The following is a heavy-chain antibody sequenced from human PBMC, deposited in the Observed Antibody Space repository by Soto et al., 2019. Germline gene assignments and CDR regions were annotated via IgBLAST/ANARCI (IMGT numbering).Heavy chain of an antibody. Sequence: ASVKVSCKASGYTLTTYNINWVRQATGQGLEWMGWMNPNSGNTGYAQKFQDRITLTRDTSINTAYMELSSLRSDDTAVYFCLRYGVAATYWGQGTQVTVSS. CDR3: LRYGVAATY. CDR2: MNPNSGNT. D-gene: IGHD2-8*01. J-gene: IGHJ4*02. V-gene: IGHV1-8*01. CDR1: GYTLTTYN.